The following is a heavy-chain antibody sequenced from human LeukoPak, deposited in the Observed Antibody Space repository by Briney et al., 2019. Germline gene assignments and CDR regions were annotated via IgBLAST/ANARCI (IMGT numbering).Heavy chain of an antibody. CDR3: ARFNGDYYGMDV. J-gene: IGHJ6*02. Sequence: PGGSLRLSCAASGFTFDDYAMHWVRQAPGKGLEGVSGISWNSGSIGYADSVKGRFTISRDNAKNSLYLQMNSLRDEDTAFYYCARFNGDYYGMDVWGQGTTVTVSS. D-gene: IGHD4-17*01. CDR1: GFTFDDYA. V-gene: IGHV3-9*01. CDR2: ISWNSGSI.